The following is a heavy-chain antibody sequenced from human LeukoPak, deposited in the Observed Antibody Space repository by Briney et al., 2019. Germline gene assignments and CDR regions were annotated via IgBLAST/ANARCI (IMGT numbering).Heavy chain of an antibody. CDR3: ARHFGGIIGEYGSSWYEPTDYGMDV. J-gene: IGHJ6*02. D-gene: IGHD6-13*01. CDR2: IYYSGST. V-gene: IGHV4-39*01. Sequence: SETLSLTCTVSGGSISSSSYYWGWIRQPPGKGLEWIGSIYYSGSTYYNPSLKSRVTISVDTSKNQFSLKLSSVTAADTAVYYCARHFGGIIGEYGSSWYEPTDYGMDVWGQGTTVTVSS. CDR1: GGSISSSSYY.